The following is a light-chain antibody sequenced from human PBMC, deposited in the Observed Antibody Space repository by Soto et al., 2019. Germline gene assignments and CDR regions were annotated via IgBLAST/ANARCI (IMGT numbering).Light chain of an antibody. CDR2: AAS. V-gene: IGKV1-39*01. J-gene: IGKJ2*01. Sequence: DIPMTQSPSSLSASVGDSVTITCRASQNINNYLSWYQHKPGKAPKLLIYAASKLQSGVPSSFSGSRSGTEFTLTISRLYPEDFATYYCQQSYSMPQTFGQGTKLEIK. CDR3: QQSYSMPQT. CDR1: QNINNY.